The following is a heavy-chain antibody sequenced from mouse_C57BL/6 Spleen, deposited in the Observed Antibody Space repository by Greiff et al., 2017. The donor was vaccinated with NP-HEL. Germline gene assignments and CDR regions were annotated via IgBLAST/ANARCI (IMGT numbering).Heavy chain of an antibody. Sequence: EVMLVESGGGLVKPGGSLKLSCAASGFTFSSYAMSWVRQTPEKRLEWVATISDGGSYTYYPDNVKGRFTISRDNAKNNLYLQMSHLKSADTAMYSCARGGWDWYFDVWGTGTTVTVSS. CDR3: ARGGWDWYFDV. J-gene: IGHJ1*03. CDR2: ISDGGSYT. D-gene: IGHD3-3*01. CDR1: GFTFSSYA. V-gene: IGHV5-4*03.